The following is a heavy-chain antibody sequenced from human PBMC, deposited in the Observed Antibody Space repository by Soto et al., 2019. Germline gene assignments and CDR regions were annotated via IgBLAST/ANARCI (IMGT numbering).Heavy chain of an antibody. J-gene: IGHJ4*02. CDR3: VREGGSYPYGSGRNSFDY. Sequence: EVQLVESGGGLVQPGRSLRLSCAASGFTFVDHAWHWVRQPPGKGLEWVSGINGNGGSRGYAASVKGRFTISRDNVKNSLYLQMNSLRDEDTALYYCVREGGSYPYGSGRNSFDYWGQGTLVAVSS. D-gene: IGHD3-10*01. V-gene: IGHV3-9*01. CDR1: GFTFVDHA. CDR2: INGNGGSR.